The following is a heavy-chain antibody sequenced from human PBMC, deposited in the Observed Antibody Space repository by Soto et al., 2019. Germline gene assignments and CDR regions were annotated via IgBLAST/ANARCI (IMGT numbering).Heavy chain of an antibody. J-gene: IGHJ4*02. Sequence: EVQLLESGGGLVQPGGSLRLSCAASGFTFSSYAMSWVRQAPGKGLEWVSALSGSGGSTYYADSVKGRFTISRDNSKNTLYLQMNGLRAEDTAVYYCAKDQTLSSLGTNGVCYHGGYDYWGQGTLVTVSS. CDR2: LSGSGGST. CDR1: GFTFSSYA. D-gene: IGHD2-8*01. V-gene: IGHV3-23*01. CDR3: AKDQTLSSLGTNGVCYHGGYDY.